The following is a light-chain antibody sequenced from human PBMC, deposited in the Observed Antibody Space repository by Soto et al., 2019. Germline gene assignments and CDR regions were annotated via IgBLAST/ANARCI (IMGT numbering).Light chain of an antibody. CDR3: QKDNSAPIT. Sequence: VLPQYTGPLSLSPGERFTLSCMASQSVSSSSLAWYQQKHGQAPRLLIYGASTRATGIPARFSGSGSGTEFTLTISSLQPEDVATYYCQKDNSAPITFGQGTGLENK. V-gene: IGKV3-20*01. J-gene: IGKJ5*01. CDR1: QSVSSSS. CDR2: GAS.